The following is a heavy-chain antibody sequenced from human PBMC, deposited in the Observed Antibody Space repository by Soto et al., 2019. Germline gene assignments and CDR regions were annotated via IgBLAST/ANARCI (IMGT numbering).Heavy chain of an antibody. CDR1: GFTFTSYW. CDR3: ARVSNSYGMDV. Sequence: EVQLVESGGGLVQPGGSLRVSCAASGFTFTSYWMHWVRQAPGKGLVWVSRINSDGSSTSYADSVKGRFAISRDNAKNTLYLQKNSLRAEDTAMYYCARVSNSYGMDVWGQGTTVTVSS. V-gene: IGHV3-74*01. CDR2: INSDGSST. J-gene: IGHJ6*02.